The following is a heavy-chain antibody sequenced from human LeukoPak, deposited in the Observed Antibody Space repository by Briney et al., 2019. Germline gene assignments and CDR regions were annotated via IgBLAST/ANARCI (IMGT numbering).Heavy chain of an antibody. Sequence: GASVKVSCKVSGYTLTELSMHWVRQAPGKGLEWMGGFDPEDGETIYAQKFQGRVTMTEDTPTDTAYMELSSLRSEDTAVYYCATADDYGDYGGYWGQGTLVTVSS. D-gene: IGHD4-17*01. CDR3: ATADDYGDYGGY. V-gene: IGHV1-24*01. J-gene: IGHJ4*02. CDR1: GYTLTELS. CDR2: FDPEDGET.